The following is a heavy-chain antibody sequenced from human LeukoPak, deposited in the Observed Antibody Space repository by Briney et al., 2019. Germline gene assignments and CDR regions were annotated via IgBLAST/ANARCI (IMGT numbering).Heavy chain of an antibody. D-gene: IGHD6-19*01. Sequence: PGGSLRLSCAASGFTVSSNYMSWVRQAPGKGLEWVSVIYSGGSTYYADSVKGRFTISRDNSKNTLYLQMNSLRAEDTAAYYCARGYSSGWGYYFDYWGQGTLVTVSS. CDR1: GFTVSSNY. CDR2: IYSGGST. CDR3: ARGYSSGWGYYFDY. J-gene: IGHJ4*02. V-gene: IGHV3-53*01.